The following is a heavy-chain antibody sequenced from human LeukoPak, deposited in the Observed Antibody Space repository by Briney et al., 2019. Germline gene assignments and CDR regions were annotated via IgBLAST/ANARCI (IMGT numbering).Heavy chain of an antibody. CDR3: AKDLPAAVD. CDR1: GFSFSSYT. V-gene: IGHV3-21*01. D-gene: IGHD2-2*01. CDR2: ISRDSTDI. J-gene: IGHJ4*02. Sequence: GGSLRLSCVAYGFSFSSYTMSWVRQAPGKGLEWVSFISRDSTDIYHADSVKGRFTISTDNARNSLYLQMNSLRVEDTAVYYCAKDLPAAVDWGQGTLVTVSS.